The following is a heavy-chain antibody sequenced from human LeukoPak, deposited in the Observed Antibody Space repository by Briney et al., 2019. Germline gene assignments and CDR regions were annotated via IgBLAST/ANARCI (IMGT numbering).Heavy chain of an antibody. Sequence: GRSLRLSCAAYGFTPSSNGTHWVRQAPGKGLGWVSVISFVVSNKYYAVSVKGLFTISRDNPKNTLYLQLTSWRAEDTAVYYCAKARGHDFLPHWGEGTLVTVSS. J-gene: IGHJ4*02. CDR2: ISFVVSNK. CDR1: GFTPSSNG. V-gene: IGHV3-30*18. D-gene: IGHD2-21*02. CDR3: AKARGHDFLPH.